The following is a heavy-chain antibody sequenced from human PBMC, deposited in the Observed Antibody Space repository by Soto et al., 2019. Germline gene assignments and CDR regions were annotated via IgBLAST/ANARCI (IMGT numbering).Heavy chain of an antibody. CDR3: ARYDSGGYHPYYFYF. Sequence: QVQLKESGPGLVKPSETLSLTCTVSGDSVSSGSYYWSWIRQPPGKGLAWIGYMYHSGSTNYNPSLKSRVTISGDTSKNQFSLKLSSVTAADTAVYSCARYDSGGYHPYYFYFWGQGTLVTVSS. V-gene: IGHV4-61*01. CDR1: GDSVSSGSYY. D-gene: IGHD3-22*01. J-gene: IGHJ4*02. CDR2: MYHSGST.